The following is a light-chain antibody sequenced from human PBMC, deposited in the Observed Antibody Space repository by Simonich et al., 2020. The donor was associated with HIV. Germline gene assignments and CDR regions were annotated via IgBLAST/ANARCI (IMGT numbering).Light chain of an antibody. CDR1: QSVSSN. V-gene: IGKV3-20*01. CDR2: DAS. CDR3: QQYGSSPQT. J-gene: IGKJ1*01. Sequence: EIVMTQSPATLSVSPGERATLSCRASQSVSSNLAWYQQKPGQAPRLLIYDASSRATGIPDRFSGSGSGTDFTLTISRLEPEDFAVYFCQQYGSSPQTFGQGTKVEIK.